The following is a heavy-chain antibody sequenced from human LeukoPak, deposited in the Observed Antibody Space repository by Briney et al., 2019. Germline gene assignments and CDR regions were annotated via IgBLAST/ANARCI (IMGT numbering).Heavy chain of an antibody. J-gene: IGHJ5*02. CDR1: GYTFTGYY. CDR2: INPNSGGT. V-gene: IGHV1-2*02. D-gene: IGHD3-3*01. CDR3: ARPNYDFWSGYPNWFDP. Sequence: ASVKVSSKASGYTFTGYYMHWVRQAPGQGLKWMGWINPNSGGTNYAQKFQGRVTMTRDTSISTAYMELSRLRSDDTAVYYCARPNYDFWSGYPNWFDPWGQGTLVTVSS.